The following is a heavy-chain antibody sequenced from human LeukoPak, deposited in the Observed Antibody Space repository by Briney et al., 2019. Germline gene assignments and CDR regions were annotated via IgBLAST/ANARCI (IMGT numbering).Heavy chain of an antibody. CDR2: INHSRGT. CDR1: GGSFSGYY. V-gene: IGHV4-34*01. J-gene: IGHJ3*02. Sequence: PSETLSLTCIIYGGSFSGYYWSWIRQPPGKGLEWIGEINHSRGTNYNPSLKSRVTIPVDMSNNQLSLKLTSLTAADTAVYYCARSSVAAGAFDIWDQGTMVTVSS. CDR3: ARSSVAAGAFDI. D-gene: IGHD6-19*01.